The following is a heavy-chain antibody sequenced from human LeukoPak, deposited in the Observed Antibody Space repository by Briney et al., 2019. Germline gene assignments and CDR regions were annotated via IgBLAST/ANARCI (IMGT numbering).Heavy chain of an antibody. CDR3: AASSGVTLGRF. V-gene: IGHV4-30-4*01. D-gene: IGHD3-16*01. CDR2: IYYSGST. CDR1: GDSISNGDYY. J-gene: IGHJ1*01. Sequence: SETLSLTCTVSGDSISNGDYYWSWIRQPPGKGLEWIGYIYYSGSTYYNPSLKSRVTISVDTSLNQVSLKLSSLTAADTAVYYCAASSGVTLGRFWGQGTLVSVSS.